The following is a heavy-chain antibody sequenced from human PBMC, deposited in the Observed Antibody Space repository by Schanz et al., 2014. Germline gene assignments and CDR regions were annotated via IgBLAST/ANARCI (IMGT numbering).Heavy chain of an antibody. CDR2: ISSSSSTI. CDR1: GFTFRGYA. CDR3: ARDLPRTFLFDY. V-gene: IGHV3-48*01. J-gene: IGHJ4*02. Sequence: EVQLLESGGGLVQPGGSLRLSCAASGFTFRGYAMSWVRQAPGRGLEWVAYISSSSSTIHYADSVKGRFTISRDNAKNSLYLQMDSLRAEDTAVYYCARDLPRTFLFDYWGQGTLVNVSS.